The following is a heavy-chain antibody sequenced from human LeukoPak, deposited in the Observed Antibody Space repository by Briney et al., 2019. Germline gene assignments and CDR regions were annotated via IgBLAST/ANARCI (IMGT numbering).Heavy chain of an antibody. D-gene: IGHD3-10*01. V-gene: IGHV3-30*04. J-gene: IGHJ4*02. CDR1: GFTFRSYA. Sequence: GGSLRLSCAASGFTFRSYAMNWVRHAPGKGLEWVAGTSFDGGKNYYIDSVKGRFTISRDNSKNTVYLQMNSLRVEDTAVYYCVRALTLFRGVPNLDFWGQGTLVTVSS. CDR2: TSFDGGKN. CDR3: VRALTLFRGVPNLDF.